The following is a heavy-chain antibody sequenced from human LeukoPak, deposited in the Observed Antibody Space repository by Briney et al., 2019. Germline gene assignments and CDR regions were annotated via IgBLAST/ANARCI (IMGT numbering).Heavy chain of an antibody. CDR1: GGSISSSSYY. J-gene: IGHJ4*02. CDR3: ARSEDYYDYYYFDY. Sequence: SETLSLTCTVSGGSISSSSYYWGWIRQPPGKGLEWIGSIYYSGSTNYNPSLKSRVTISVDTSKNQFSLKLSSVTAADTAVYYCARSEDYYDYYYFDYWGQGTLVTVSS. V-gene: IGHV4-39*07. CDR2: IYYSGST. D-gene: IGHD3-22*01.